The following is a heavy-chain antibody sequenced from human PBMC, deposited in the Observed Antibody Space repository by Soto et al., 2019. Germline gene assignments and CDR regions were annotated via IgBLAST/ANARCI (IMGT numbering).Heavy chain of an antibody. V-gene: IGHV4-59*01. CDR1: GGSISSYY. Sequence: SETLSLTCTVSGGSISSYYWSWIRQPPGKGLEWIGYIYYSGSTNYNPSLKSRVTISVDTSKNQFSLKLSSVTAADTAVYYCARCSGGSCYSSRRGAFDIWGQGTMVTVSS. CDR2: IYYSGST. D-gene: IGHD2-15*01. CDR3: ARCSGGSCYSSRRGAFDI. J-gene: IGHJ3*02.